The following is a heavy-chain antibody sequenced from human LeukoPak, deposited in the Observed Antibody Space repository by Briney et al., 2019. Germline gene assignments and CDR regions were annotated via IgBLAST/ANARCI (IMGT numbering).Heavy chain of an antibody. CDR2: ITPFNSNT. D-gene: IGHD4-23*01. Sequence: SVKVSCKASGGTFSSYAISWVRQAPGQGLEWMGRITPFNSNTNYAQKFQDRVTITRDRSMSTAYMELSSLRSEDTAMYYCADYGGNSLAFDIWGQGTMVTVSS. V-gene: IGHV1-69*04. J-gene: IGHJ3*02. CDR1: GGTFSSYA. CDR3: ADYGGNSLAFDI.